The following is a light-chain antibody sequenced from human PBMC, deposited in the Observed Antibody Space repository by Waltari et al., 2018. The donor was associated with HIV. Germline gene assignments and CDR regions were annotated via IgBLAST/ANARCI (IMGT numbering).Light chain of an antibody. CDR1: QGVLSSSNNKNH. CDR2: WAF. J-gene: IGKJ1*01. V-gene: IGKV4-1*01. CDR3: QQFFSFPRT. Sequence: DIVMTQSPDSLAVSLGGRATITCKTSQGVLSSSNNKNHLTWYQQTPRQPPKLLFYWAFIREVGFPDRFTCSGSGTIFNLTVSSLQADDVAVYYCQQFFSFPRTFGQGTKVEI.